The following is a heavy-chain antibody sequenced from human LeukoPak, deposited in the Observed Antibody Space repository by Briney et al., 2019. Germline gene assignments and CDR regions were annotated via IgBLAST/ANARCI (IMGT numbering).Heavy chain of an antibody. V-gene: IGHV3-21*01. Sequence: GGSLRLPCAASGFSFSDYAMDWVRQAPGKGLEWVSAISSNSAYIFYADSVEGRFTISRDNAKGSVSLQMNSLRDDDTAVYYCARIFRYQLIDYYALDVWGQGTTVTVSS. J-gene: IGHJ6*02. CDR2: ISSNSAYI. CDR3: ARIFRYQLIDYYALDV. D-gene: IGHD2-2*01. CDR1: GFSFSDYA.